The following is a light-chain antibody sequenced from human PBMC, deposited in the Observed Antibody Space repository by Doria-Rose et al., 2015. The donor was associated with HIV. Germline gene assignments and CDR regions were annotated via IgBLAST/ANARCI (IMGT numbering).Light chain of an antibody. J-gene: IGKJ1*01. CDR2: DGS. CDR1: QSFSSTY. V-gene: IGKV3-20*01. Sequence: TQSPGTLSLSQGERATLSCRASQSFSSTYLAWYQQIPGQAPSLLIYDGSTRATGIPDRFSASGSGTDFTLTINRLEPEDFALYYCHQYGTSWTFGQGTKVEI. CDR3: HQYGTSWT.